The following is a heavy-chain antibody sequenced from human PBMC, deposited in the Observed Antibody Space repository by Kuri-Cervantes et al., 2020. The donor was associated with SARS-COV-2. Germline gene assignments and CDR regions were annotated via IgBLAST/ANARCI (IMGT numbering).Heavy chain of an antibody. J-gene: IGHJ4*02. Sequence: GGSLRLSCAASGFTFSSYGMHWVRQAPGKGLEWVAVISYDGGNKYYADSVKGRFTISRDNSKNTLYLQMNSLRAEDTAVYYCAKDPCIAGGGGSCYERDWNYFDYWGQGTLVTVSS. CDR3: AKDPCIAGGGGSCYERDWNYFDY. CDR1: GFTFSSYG. V-gene: IGHV3-30*18. CDR2: ISYDGGNK. D-gene: IGHD2-15*01.